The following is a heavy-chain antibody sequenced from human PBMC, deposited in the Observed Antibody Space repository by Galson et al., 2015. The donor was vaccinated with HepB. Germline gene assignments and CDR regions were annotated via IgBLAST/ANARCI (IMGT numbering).Heavy chain of an antibody. Sequence: SLRLSCAASGFTFSSYGMHWVRQAPGKGLEWVAVIWYDGSNKYYADSVKGRFTISRDNSKNTLYLQMNSLRAEDTAVYYCARAGSAVLGAFDIWGQGTLVTVSS. D-gene: IGHD3-10*01. CDR3: ARAGSAVLGAFDI. CDR1: GFTFSSYG. V-gene: IGHV3-33*01. CDR2: IWYDGSNK. J-gene: IGHJ3*02.